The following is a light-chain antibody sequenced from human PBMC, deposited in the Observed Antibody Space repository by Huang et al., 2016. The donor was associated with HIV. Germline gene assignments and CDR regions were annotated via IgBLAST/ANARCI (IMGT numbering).Light chain of an antibody. J-gene: IGKJ3*01. Sequence: EIVLTQSPATLSLSPGERATLSCRASQSVSNYLAWYQQKPWQAPRLLIYDASNRATGIRARFSGSRSGTDFTLTISSLEPEDFAVYYCQQRSNSFGPGTKVEIK. CDR2: DAS. CDR1: QSVSNY. V-gene: IGKV3-11*01. CDR3: QQRSNS.